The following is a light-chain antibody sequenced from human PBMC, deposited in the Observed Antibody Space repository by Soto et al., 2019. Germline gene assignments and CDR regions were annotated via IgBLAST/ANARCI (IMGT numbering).Light chain of an antibody. J-gene: IGLJ1*01. Sequence: SYELPQPPSVSVAPGQTARIACGGNNIGSESVHWYQQKPGQAPVLVVYDDSDRPSGIPERFSGSKSGNTATLTITRVEAGDEADYYCQLWDKSNDRYVFGTGTKVTVL. CDR3: QLWDKSNDRYV. CDR2: DDS. V-gene: IGLV3-21*02. CDR1: NIGSES.